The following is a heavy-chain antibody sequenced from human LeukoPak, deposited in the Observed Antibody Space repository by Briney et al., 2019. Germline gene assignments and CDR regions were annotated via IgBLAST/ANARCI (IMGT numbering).Heavy chain of an antibody. CDR3: ARQANYDILTGYYLFDY. J-gene: IGHJ4*03. D-gene: IGHD3-9*01. CDR2: IYYSGST. V-gene: IGHV4-59*08. CDR1: GGSISSYY. Sequence: SETLSLTCTVSGGSISSYYWSWIRQPPGKGLEWIGYIYYSGSTNYNPSLKSRVTISVDTSKNQFSLKLSSVTAADTAVYYCARQANYDILTGYYLFDYWGQGTTVTVSS.